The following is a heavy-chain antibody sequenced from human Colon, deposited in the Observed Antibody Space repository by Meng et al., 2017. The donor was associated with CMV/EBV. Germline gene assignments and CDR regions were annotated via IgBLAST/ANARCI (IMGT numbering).Heavy chain of an antibody. CDR3: TTENYYYGMDV. V-gene: IGHV3-15*01. CDR1: RFTFSTAW. Sequence: GGSLRLSCAASRFTFSTAWMSWVRQAPGKGLEWVGRIKSETDGGTTDYAAPVKGRFTISRDDSKNTLYLQMNSLKTEDTAVYYCTTENYYYGMDVWGQGTTVTVSS. CDR2: IKSETDGGTT. J-gene: IGHJ6*02.